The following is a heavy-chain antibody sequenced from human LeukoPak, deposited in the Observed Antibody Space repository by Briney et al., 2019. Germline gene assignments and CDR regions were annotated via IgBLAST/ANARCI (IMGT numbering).Heavy chain of an antibody. V-gene: IGHV3-33*01. CDR3: ARNYDSSGYYFWFDP. Sequence: GRSLRLSCAASGFTFSSYGMHWVRQAPGKGLEWVAVIWYDGSNKYYADSVKGRFTISRDNSKNTLYLQMNSLRAEDTAVYYCARNYDSSGYYFWFDPWGQRTLVTVSS. D-gene: IGHD3-22*01. CDR1: GFTFSSYG. J-gene: IGHJ5*02. CDR2: IWYDGSNK.